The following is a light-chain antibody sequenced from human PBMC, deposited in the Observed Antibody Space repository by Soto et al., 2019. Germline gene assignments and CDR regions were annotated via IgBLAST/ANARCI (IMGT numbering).Light chain of an antibody. V-gene: IGKV3-11*01. Sequence: EIVLTQSPATLSLSPGERATLSCRASQSVSSYLGWYQQKPGQAPRLLIYDASNRATGIPARFSGSGSGTDFTLTISILEPEDFAVYYCQQRSNWPSTFGGGTKVEIK. CDR1: QSVSSY. J-gene: IGKJ4*01. CDR2: DAS. CDR3: QQRSNWPST.